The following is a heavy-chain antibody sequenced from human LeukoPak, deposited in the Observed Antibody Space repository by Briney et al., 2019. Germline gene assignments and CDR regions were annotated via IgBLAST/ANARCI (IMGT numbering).Heavy chain of an antibody. CDR2: INPSSGAT. CDR3: ARDYYDSSDYFPGY. D-gene: IGHD3-22*01. V-gene: IGHV1-2*02. Sequence: ASVNVSCKASGYSFTGYYMHWVRQAPGQGLEWMGWINPSSGATKYAQKCQGRVAMTRDTSISTAYMELSRLRSDDTAVYYCARDYYDSSDYFPGYWGQGTLVTVSS. J-gene: IGHJ4*02. CDR1: GYSFTGYY.